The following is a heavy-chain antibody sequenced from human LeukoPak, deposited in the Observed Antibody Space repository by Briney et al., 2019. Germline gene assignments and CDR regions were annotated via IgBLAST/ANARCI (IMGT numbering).Heavy chain of an antibody. J-gene: IGHJ4*02. CDR1: GGSISSYF. CDR3: ARSSPRFYYGSGIVDH. CDR2: INHSGST. D-gene: IGHD3-10*01. Sequence: PSETLSLTCTVSGGSISSYFWSWIRQPPGQGLEWIGEINHSGSTKYNPSLKSRVTISVDTSKNQFSLKLNSVTAADTAVYYCARSSPRFYYGSGIVDHWGQGTLVTVSS. V-gene: IGHV4-34*01.